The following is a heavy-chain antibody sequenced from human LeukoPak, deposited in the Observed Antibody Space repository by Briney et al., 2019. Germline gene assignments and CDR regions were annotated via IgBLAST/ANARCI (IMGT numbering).Heavy chain of an antibody. Sequence: ASVKVSCKASGYTFTSYGISWVRQAPGQGLEWMGWISAYNGNTSYAQKLQGRVTMTTDTSTSTAYMELRSLRSDDTAVYYCARDLPKVVVPAASGYWGQGTLVTVSS. V-gene: IGHV1-18*01. CDR1: GYTFTSYG. J-gene: IGHJ4*02. D-gene: IGHD2-2*01. CDR2: ISAYNGNT. CDR3: ARDLPKVVVPAASGY.